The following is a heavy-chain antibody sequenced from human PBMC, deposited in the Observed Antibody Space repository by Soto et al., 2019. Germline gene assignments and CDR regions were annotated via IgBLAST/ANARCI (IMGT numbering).Heavy chain of an antibody. D-gene: IGHD2-15*01. CDR2: MNPNSGNT. CDR1: GYTFTSYD. Sequence: ASVKVSCKASGYTFTSYDINWVRQATGQGLEWMGWMNPNSGNTGYAQKFQGRVTMTRNTSISTAYMELSSLRSGDTAVYYCARRTRYCSGSSCSRQYNWFDPWGQGTLVTVSS. V-gene: IGHV1-8*01. CDR3: ARRTRYCSGSSCSRQYNWFDP. J-gene: IGHJ5*02.